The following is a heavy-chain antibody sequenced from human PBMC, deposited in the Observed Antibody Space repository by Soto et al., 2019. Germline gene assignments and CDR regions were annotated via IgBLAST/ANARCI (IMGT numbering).Heavy chain of an antibody. Sequence: RSLRHSCAASGFTFSSYSMNWVRQAPGKGLEWVSYISSSSSTIYYADSVKGRFTISRDNAKNSLYLQMNSLRDEDTAVYYCAKGCYSIAWYARFFDYWGQGTLVTVSS. CDR1: GFTFSSYS. CDR2: ISSSSSTI. CDR3: AKGCYSIAWYARFFDY. V-gene: IGHV3-48*02. J-gene: IGHJ4*02. D-gene: IGHD1-26*01.